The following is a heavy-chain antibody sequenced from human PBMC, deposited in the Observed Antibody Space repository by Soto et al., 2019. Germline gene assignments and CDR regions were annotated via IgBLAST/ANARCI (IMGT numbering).Heavy chain of an antibody. CDR3: ARDDRQQWLVHGFDY. CDR1: GLTFSSYE. CDR2: ISSSGSTI. V-gene: IGHV3-48*03. Sequence: PGGSLRLSCAASGLTFSSYEMNWVRQATGKGLEWVSYISSSGSTIYYADSVKGRFTISRDNAKNSLYLQMNSLRAEDTAVYYCARDDRQQWLVHGFDYWGQGTLVTVSS. J-gene: IGHJ4*02. D-gene: IGHD6-19*01.